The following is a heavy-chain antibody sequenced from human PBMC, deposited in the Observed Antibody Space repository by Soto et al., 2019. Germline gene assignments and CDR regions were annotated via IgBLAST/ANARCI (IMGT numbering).Heavy chain of an antibody. D-gene: IGHD3-9*01. V-gene: IGHV1-69*08. CDR3: ARDYDILTGYSNYYYYYYMDV. J-gene: IGHJ6*03. Sequence: QVQLVQSGAEVKKPGSSVKVPCKASGGTFSSYTISWVRQAPGQGLEWMGRIIPILGIANYAQKFQGRVTITADKSTSTAYMELSSLRSEDTAVYYCARDYDILTGYSNYYYYYYMDVWGKGTTVTVSS. CDR1: GGTFSSYT. CDR2: IIPILGIA.